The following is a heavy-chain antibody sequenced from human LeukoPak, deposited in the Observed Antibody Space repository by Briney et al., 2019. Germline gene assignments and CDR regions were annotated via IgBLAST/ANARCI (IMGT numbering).Heavy chain of an antibody. Sequence: GGSLRLSCAASRFTFSNDAMSWVRRAPGKGLEWVSAISGSGGSTYYADSVKGRFTISRDNSKNTLYLQMNSLRAEDTAVYYCAKDLNFEGYFDYWGQGTLVTVSS. D-gene: IGHD3-9*01. CDR3: AKDLNFEGYFDY. V-gene: IGHV3-23*01. CDR2: ISGSGGST. CDR1: RFTFSNDA. J-gene: IGHJ4*02.